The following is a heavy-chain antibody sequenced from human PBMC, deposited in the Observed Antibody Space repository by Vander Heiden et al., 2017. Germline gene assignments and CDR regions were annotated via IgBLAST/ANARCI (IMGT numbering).Heavy chain of an antibody. D-gene: IGHD1-7*01. CDR2: ISSSSSYI. CDR3: ARDSASGTIDY. Sequence: EVQLVESGGGLVKPGGSLRRSCAASGFTFSSYSMNWVRQAPGKGLEWVSSISSSSSYIYYADSVKGRFTISRDNAKNSLYLQMNSLRAEDTAVYYCARDSASGTIDYWGQGTLVTVSS. V-gene: IGHV3-21*01. J-gene: IGHJ4*02. CDR1: GFTFSSYS.